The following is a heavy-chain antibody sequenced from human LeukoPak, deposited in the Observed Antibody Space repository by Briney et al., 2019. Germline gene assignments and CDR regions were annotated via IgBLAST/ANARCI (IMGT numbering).Heavy chain of an antibody. Sequence: ASVKVSCKASGYTFTSYDINWVRQATGQGLEWMGWMNPNSGNTGYAQKFQGRVTMTRNTSISTAYMELSSLRSEDTAVYYCARDIVVVPAIQDYYYYYGMDVWGQGTTVTVSS. V-gene: IGHV1-8*01. CDR2: MNPNSGNT. CDR1: GYTFTSYD. D-gene: IGHD2-2*01. J-gene: IGHJ6*02. CDR3: ARDIVVVPAIQDYYYYYGMDV.